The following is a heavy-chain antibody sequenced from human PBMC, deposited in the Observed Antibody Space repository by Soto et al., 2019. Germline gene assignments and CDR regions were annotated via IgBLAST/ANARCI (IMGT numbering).Heavy chain of an antibody. D-gene: IGHD6-19*01. CDR2: ISAYNGNT. J-gene: IGHJ5*02. CDR1: GYTFTSYG. CDR3: ASENEQWLKTNRWFDP. Sequence: GASVKVSCKASGYTFTSYGISWVRQAPGQGLEWMGWISAYNGNTNYAQKLQGRVTMTTDTSTSTAYMELRSLRSDDTAVYYCASENEQWLKTNRWFDPWGQGTLVTVSS. V-gene: IGHV1-18*01.